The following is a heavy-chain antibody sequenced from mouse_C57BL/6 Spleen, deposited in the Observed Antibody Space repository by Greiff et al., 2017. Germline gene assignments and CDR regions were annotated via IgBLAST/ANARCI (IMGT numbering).Heavy chain of an antibody. CDR2: IDPSDSYT. CDR1: GYTFTSYW. CDR3: ARIYYYGSSYPYFDV. V-gene: IGHV1-59*01. Sequence: QVQLQQSGAELVRPGTSVKLSCKASGYTFTSYWMHWVKQRPGQGLEWIGVIDPSDSYTNYNQKFKGKATLTVDTSSSTAYMQLSSLTSEDSAVYYCARIYYYGSSYPYFDVWGKGTTVTVSS. D-gene: IGHD1-1*01. J-gene: IGHJ1*03.